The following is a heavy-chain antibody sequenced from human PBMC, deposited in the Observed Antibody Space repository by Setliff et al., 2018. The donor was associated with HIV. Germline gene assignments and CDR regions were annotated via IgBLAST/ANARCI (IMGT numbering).Heavy chain of an antibody. J-gene: IGHJ4*02. V-gene: IGHV4-39*01. CDR1: GGSVSDTSYY. D-gene: IGHD5-12*01. CDR2: VYYSGGT. CDR3: ARLGDSGYDFRGYFDY. Sequence: SETLSLSCTVSGGSVSDTSYYWGWIRQPPGKGLEWLANVYYSGGTYYNPSLNSRVTISVDTSRNQFSLKLTSVTAADTALYFCARLGDSGYDFRGYFDYWGQGKLVTVSS.